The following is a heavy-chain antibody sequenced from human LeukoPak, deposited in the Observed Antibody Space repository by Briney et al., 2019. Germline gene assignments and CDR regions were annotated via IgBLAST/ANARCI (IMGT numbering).Heavy chain of an antibody. V-gene: IGHV1-69*06. CDR3: ARGMERQFDY. CDR1: GGTFSSYA. D-gene: IGHD1-1*01. J-gene: IGHJ4*02. Sequence: ASVTVSCKGSGGTFSSYAISWVRQAPGQGLEWMGGIIPIFGTANYAQKFQGRVTITADKSTSTAYMELSSLRSEETVVYYCARGMERQFDYWGQGTLVTVSS. CDR2: IIPIFGTA.